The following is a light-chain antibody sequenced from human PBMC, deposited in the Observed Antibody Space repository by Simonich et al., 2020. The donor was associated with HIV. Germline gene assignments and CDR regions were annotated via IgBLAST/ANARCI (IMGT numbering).Light chain of an antibody. CDR1: QSVSSSY. J-gene: IGKJ2*01. CDR3: QQYGSSPYT. Sequence: EIVLTQSPGTLSLSPGERITLPCRASQSVSSSYLAWYQQNPGLAPRLLIYDASSRATGIPDRFSGSGSGTDFTLTISRLEPEDFAVYYCQQYGSSPYTFGQGTKLEIK. CDR2: DAS. V-gene: IGKV3D-20*01.